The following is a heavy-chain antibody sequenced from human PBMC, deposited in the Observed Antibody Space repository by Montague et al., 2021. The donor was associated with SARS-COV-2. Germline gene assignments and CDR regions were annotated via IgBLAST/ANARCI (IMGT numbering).Heavy chain of an antibody. J-gene: IGHJ4*02. D-gene: IGHD3-9*01. Sequence: PALVKPTKTLTLTCTFSGFSLSTSGMCVSWIRQPPGKALEWLALIDWDDDKYYSTSLKTRLTISKDTSKNQVVLTMTNMDPVDTATYYCARIPYDILTGYYSGFDYWGQGTLVTVSS. CDR1: GFSLSTSGMC. CDR3: ARIPYDILTGYYSGFDY. CDR2: IDWDDDK. V-gene: IGHV2-70*01.